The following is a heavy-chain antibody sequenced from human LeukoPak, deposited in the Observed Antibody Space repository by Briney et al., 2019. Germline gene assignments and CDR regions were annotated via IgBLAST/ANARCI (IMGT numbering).Heavy chain of an antibody. CDR3: ARDRLGLDGMDV. Sequence: GGSLRLSCAASGFTFSHHYMDWVRQAPGKGLEWVGRSENKAQSYSTEYAASVKGRFTLSRDEGKNSVFLEMNRLKSEDTAVYYCARDRLGLDGMDVWGQGTPVIVSS. D-gene: IGHD3-10*01. CDR1: GFTFSHHY. V-gene: IGHV3-72*01. J-gene: IGHJ6*02. CDR2: SENKAQSYST.